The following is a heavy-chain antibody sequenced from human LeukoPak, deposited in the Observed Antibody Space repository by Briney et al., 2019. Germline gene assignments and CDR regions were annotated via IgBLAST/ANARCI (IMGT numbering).Heavy chain of an antibody. J-gene: IGHJ4*02. CDR1: GGSISGYY. CDR2: IYSGGST. CDR3: ARVREYSSGWYRGYFDY. Sequence: ETLSLTCTVSGGSISGYYWSWVRQAPGKGLEWVSVIYSGGSTYYADSVKGRFTISRDNSKNTLYLQMNSLRAEDTAVYYCARVREYSSGWYRGYFDYWGQGTLVTVSS. D-gene: IGHD6-19*01. V-gene: IGHV3-66*01.